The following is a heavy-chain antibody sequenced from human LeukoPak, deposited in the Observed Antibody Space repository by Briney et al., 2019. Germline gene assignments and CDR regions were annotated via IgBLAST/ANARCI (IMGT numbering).Heavy chain of an antibody. V-gene: IGHV4-38-2*02. J-gene: IGHJ3*02. D-gene: IGHD1-26*01. CDR2: SGST. CDR3: ARDPGGWELLDAFDI. CDR1: GYSISSGYY. Sequence: SETLSLTCTVSGYSISSGYYWGWIRQPPGKGLEWIGSGSTYYNPSLKSRVTISVDTSKNQFSLKLSSVTAADTAVYYCARDPGGWELLDAFDIWGQGTMVTVSS.